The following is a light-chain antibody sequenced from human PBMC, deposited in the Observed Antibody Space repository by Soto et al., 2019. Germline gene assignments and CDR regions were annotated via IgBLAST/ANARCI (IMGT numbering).Light chain of an antibody. CDR3: QAWDSGTLV. CDR2: QDD. Sequence: SYELTQPPSVSVSPGQTATITCSGDRLWDKYACWYLQKPGQSPLLVIYQDDKRPSGIPERFSGSTSGNTATLTISGTQAMDEADYYCQAWDSGTLVFDGGTKLTVL. CDR1: RLWDKY. J-gene: IGLJ2*01. V-gene: IGLV3-1*01.